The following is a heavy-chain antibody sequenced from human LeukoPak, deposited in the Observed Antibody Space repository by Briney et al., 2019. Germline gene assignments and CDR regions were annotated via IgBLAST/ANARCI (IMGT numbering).Heavy chain of an antibody. CDR2: IIPIFGTA. CDR1: GGTFSSYA. Sequence: SVKDSCKGSGGTFSSYAIRWVRQAPGQGLEWVGGIIPIFGTANYAQKFQGRVTITTDESTSTAYMELSSLRSEDTAVYYCASPYSSGWYAEHEPFDYWGQGTLVTVSS. V-gene: IGHV1-69*05. J-gene: IGHJ4*02. CDR3: ASPYSSGWYAEHEPFDY. D-gene: IGHD6-19*01.